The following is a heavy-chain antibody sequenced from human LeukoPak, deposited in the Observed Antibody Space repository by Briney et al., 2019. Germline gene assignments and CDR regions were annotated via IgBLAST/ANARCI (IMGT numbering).Heavy chain of an antibody. D-gene: IGHD6-19*01. V-gene: IGHV3-74*01. Sequence: GGSLRLSCAASGFTFSNYWMHWVRQAPGKGLVWVSRINSDGSSTRYADSVKGRFTISRDNAKNTLYLQMNSLRAEDTAVYYCVYNSGLPNWFDTWGQGTLVPSPQ. CDR1: GFTFSNYW. CDR3: VYNSGLPNWFDT. CDR2: INSDGSST. J-gene: IGHJ5*02.